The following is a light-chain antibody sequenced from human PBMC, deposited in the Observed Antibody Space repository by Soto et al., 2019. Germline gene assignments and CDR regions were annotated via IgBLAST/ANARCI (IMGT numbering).Light chain of an antibody. CDR3: CSYAGSSTYV. CDR1: SSDVGSYNL. CDR2: EVS. Sequence: QSVLTQPASVSGSPGQSITISCTGTSSDVGSYNLVSWYQQHPGKAPKLIIHEVSKRSSGLSNRFSGSKSGNMASLTISGLQAEDESDYYCCSYAGSSTYVFGTGTKVTVL. V-gene: IGLV2-23*02. J-gene: IGLJ1*01.